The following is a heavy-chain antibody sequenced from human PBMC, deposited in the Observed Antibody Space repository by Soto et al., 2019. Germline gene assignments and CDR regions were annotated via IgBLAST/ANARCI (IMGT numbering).Heavy chain of an antibody. J-gene: IGHJ4*02. Sequence: GGSLRLSCAASGFTFSSYAMGWVRQGPGKGLEWVAVVSIGGSTHYADSVRGRLTISRDNSKNTLSLQMNSLTAEDTAVYFCAKRRGAGGHFDYCGQGALVTVSS. D-gene: IGHD2-15*01. CDR2: VSIGGST. V-gene: IGHV3-23*01. CDR3: AKRRGAGGHFDY. CDR1: GFTFSSYA.